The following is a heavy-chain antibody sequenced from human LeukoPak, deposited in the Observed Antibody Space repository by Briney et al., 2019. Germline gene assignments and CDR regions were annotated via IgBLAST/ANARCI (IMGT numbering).Heavy chain of an antibody. J-gene: IGHJ5*01. D-gene: IGHD3-22*01. V-gene: IGHV4-34*01. CDR2: INHSGST. CDR1: GGSFSGYY. Sequence: SETLSLTCAVYGGSFSGYYWSWIRQPPGKGLEWTGEINHSGSTNYNPSLKSRVTISVDTSKNQFSLELSSVTAADTAVYYCARLTMIVVVDWFDSWGQGTLVTVSS. CDR3: ARLTMIVVVDWFDS.